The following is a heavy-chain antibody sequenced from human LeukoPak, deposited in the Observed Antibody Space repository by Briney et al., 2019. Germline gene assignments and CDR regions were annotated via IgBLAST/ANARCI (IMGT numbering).Heavy chain of an antibody. Sequence: PSETLSLTCAVYGGSFSGYYWSWIRQPPGKGLEWIGEINHSGSTNYNPSLKSRVTISVDTSKNQFSLKLSSVTAADTAVYYCAGVIRGRVIDYWGQGTLVTVSS. J-gene: IGHJ4*02. D-gene: IGHD3-16*01. V-gene: IGHV4-34*01. CDR3: AGVIRGRVIDY. CDR2: INHSGST. CDR1: GGSFSGYY.